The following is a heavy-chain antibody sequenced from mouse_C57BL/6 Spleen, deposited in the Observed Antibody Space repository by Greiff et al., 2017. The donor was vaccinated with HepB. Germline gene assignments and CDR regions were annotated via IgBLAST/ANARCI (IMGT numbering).Heavy chain of an antibody. CDR3: ARHGIYSNYERYYAMDY. V-gene: IGHV5-6*01. D-gene: IGHD2-5*01. CDR2: ISSGGSYT. J-gene: IGHJ4*01. CDR1: GFTFSSYG. Sequence: EVMLVESGGDLVKPGGSLKLSCAASGFTFSSYGMSWVRQTPDKRLEWVATISSGGSYTYYPDSVKGRFPISRDNAKNTLYLQMSSLKSEETAMYYCARHGIYSNYERYYAMDYWGQGTSVTVSS.